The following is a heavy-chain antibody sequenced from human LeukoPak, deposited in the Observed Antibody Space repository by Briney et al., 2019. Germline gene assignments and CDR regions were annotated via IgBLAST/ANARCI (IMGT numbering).Heavy chain of an antibody. Sequence: GGSLRLSCAASGFTFSDYYMSWIRQAPGKGLEWVSYISSSGSTIYYADSVKGRFTISRDNAKNSLYLQMNSLRAEDTAVYYCARGITTTPYQLLSGGLYYYYYMDVWGKGTTVTVSS. J-gene: IGHJ6*03. CDR1: GFTFSDYY. D-gene: IGHD2-2*01. CDR2: ISSSGSTI. CDR3: ARGITTTPYQLLSGGLYYYYYMDV. V-gene: IGHV3-11*01.